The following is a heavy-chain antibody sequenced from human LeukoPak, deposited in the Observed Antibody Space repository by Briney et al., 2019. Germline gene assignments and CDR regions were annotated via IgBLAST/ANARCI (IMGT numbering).Heavy chain of an antibody. CDR1: GFTFSSYA. J-gene: IGHJ4*02. CDR2: ISGSGGST. V-gene: IGHV3-23*01. CDR3: AKPRASSWYSDY. Sequence: GGSLGLSCAASGFTFSSYAMSWVRQAPGKGLEWVSAISGSGGSTYYADSVKGRFTISRDNSKNTLYLQMNSLRAEDTAVYYCAKPRASSWYSDYWGQGTLVTVSS. D-gene: IGHD6-13*01.